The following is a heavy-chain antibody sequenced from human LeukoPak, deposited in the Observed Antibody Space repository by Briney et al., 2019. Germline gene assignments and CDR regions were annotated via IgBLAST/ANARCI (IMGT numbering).Heavy chain of an antibody. CDR3: ARSGRNSLRY. Sequence: KSSETLSLTCAVYGGSFSGYYWSWIRQPPGKGLEWIGEINHSGSTNYNPSLKSRVTISVDTSKNQFSLKLSPVTAADTAVYYCARSGRNSLRYWGQGTLVTVSS. CDR2: INHSGST. D-gene: IGHD4-23*01. J-gene: IGHJ4*02. CDR1: GGSFSGYY. V-gene: IGHV4-34*01.